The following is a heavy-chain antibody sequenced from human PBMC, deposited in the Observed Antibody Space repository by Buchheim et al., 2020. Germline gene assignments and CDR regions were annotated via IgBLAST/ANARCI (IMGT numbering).Heavy chain of an antibody. V-gene: IGHV3-30*03. CDR3: ASPAGYAYGDSSLDS. CDR1: GFDFNTYD. Sequence: QVQLVESGGGLVQPGRSLRLSCVASGFDFNTYDVHWVRQAPGKGLEWVALISFDGDNKNYADSVKGRFTISRDNSKNTLFLELNSLRAEDTAVYYCASPAGYAYGDSSLDSWGQGTL. J-gene: IGHJ4*02. D-gene: IGHD4-17*01. CDR2: ISFDGDNK.